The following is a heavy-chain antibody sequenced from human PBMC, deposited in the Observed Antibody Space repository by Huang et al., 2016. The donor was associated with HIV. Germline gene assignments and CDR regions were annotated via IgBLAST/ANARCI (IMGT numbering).Heavy chain of an antibody. CDR1: GASISSASYY. CDR2: IYHTGTT. Sequence: QVKLQESGPGLVKSSETLSLTCPVSGASISSASYYWGWIRQPPGKGLEWIGTIYHTGTTYYTPALKSRLSMSVDTSENQVSLRLRSVTAADTAVYFWARHWEGSFYYYYYIDVWGPGTTVTVSS. D-gene: IGHD1-26*01. J-gene: IGHJ6*03. V-gene: IGHV4-39*01. CDR3: ARHWEGSFYYYYYIDV.